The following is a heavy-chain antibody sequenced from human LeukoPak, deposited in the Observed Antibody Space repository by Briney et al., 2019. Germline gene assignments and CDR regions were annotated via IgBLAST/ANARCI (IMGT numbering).Heavy chain of an antibody. V-gene: IGHV3-30-3*01. CDR2: ISYDGTNK. CDR1: GFSFSNYA. J-gene: IGHJ3*02. Sequence: GGSLRLSCAASGFSFSNYAMHWVRQAPGKGLEWVALISYDGTNKYYADFVKGRFTISRDNAKNSLYLQMNSLRAEDTALYHCAREIESGWGLTTVTYAFDIWGQGTMVTVSS. CDR3: AREIESGWGLTTVTYAFDI. D-gene: IGHD4-17*01.